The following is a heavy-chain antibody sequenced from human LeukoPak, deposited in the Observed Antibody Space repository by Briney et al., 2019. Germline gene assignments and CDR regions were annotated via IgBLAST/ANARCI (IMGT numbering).Heavy chain of an antibody. V-gene: IGHV1-2*06. Sequence: ASVKVSCKASGYTFTGYYMHWVRQALGQGLEWMGRINPNSGGTNYAQKFQGRVTMTRDTSISTAYMELSRLRSDDTAVYYCARELVVPAAVYYYYYGMDVWGQGTTVTVSS. CDR3: ARELVVPAAVYYYYYGMDV. CDR1: GYTFTGYY. D-gene: IGHD2-2*01. J-gene: IGHJ6*02. CDR2: INPNSGGT.